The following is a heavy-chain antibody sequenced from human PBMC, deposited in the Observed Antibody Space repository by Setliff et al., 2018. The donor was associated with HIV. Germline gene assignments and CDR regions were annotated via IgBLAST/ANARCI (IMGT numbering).Heavy chain of an antibody. D-gene: IGHD3-22*01. J-gene: IGHJ4*02. V-gene: IGHV4-34*01. Sequence: SETLSLTCAVYGGLFSGYHWSWIRQPPGKGLEWIGEINHSGSTNYNPSLKSRVTISVDTSKNQFSLKLNSVTAADTAVYYCARAPNYYDSKAYFDYWGQGTLVTVSS. CDR3: ARAPNYYDSKAYFDY. CDR2: INHSGST. CDR1: GGLFSGYH.